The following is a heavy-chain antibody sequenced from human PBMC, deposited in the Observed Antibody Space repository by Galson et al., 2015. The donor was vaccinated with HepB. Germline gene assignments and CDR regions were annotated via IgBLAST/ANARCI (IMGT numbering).Heavy chain of an antibody. V-gene: IGHV3-11*06. CDR3: ARKHDFWSGKTQEGPHDAFDI. CDR1: GFTFSDYY. Sequence: SLRLSCAASGFTFSDYYMSWIRQAPGKGLEWVSYISSSSSYTNYADSVKGRFTISRDNAKNSLYLQMNSLRAEDTAVYYCARKHDFWSGKTQEGPHDAFDIWGQGTMVTVSS. J-gene: IGHJ3*02. CDR2: ISSSSSYT. D-gene: IGHD3-3*01.